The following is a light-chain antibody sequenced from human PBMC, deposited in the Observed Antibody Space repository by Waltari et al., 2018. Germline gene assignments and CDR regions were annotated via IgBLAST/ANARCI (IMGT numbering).Light chain of an antibody. Sequence: QSALTQPASKSVSPGQSVTLSCRVTSSDVRTYDYCAGYQQHPAKAPKLIIYEVSHRPPGVSDRFSGSKSGSTASLTISGLQAEDEATYYCSSYRGSSTLVVFGGGTKLTVL. V-gene: IGLV2-14*01. CDR3: SSYRGSSTLVV. CDR2: EVS. CDR1: SSDVRTYDY. J-gene: IGLJ2*01.